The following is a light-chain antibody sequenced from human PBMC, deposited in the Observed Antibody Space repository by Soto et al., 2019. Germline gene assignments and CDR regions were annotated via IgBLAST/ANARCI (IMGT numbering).Light chain of an antibody. V-gene: IGLV2-14*01. Sequence: QSALTQPASVSGSPGQSITISCTGTSSDVGGYNYVSWYQQHPGKAPKLMIFDVSNRPSGVSNRFSGSKSGNTASRTISGLQAEDEADYYCSSYTSSRENVVFGGGTKLPS. CDR3: SSYTSSRENVV. J-gene: IGLJ2*01. CDR2: DVS. CDR1: SSDVGGYNY.